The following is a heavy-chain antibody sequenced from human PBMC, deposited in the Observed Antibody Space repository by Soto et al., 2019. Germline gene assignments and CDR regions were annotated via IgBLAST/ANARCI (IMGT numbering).Heavy chain of an antibody. CDR1: GFSFSDYY. Sequence: QVQLEESGGGLVRPGGSLRLSCTASGFSFSDYYMSWIRQAPGKGPQWVADVNPTRTNANYADSVRGRFTISRDNARNSLSLQMNRLRDEDTAVYYCATAGTSGGHSGYHPEAFDNWGRGTLVTVSS. V-gene: IGHV3-11*06. J-gene: IGHJ4*02. D-gene: IGHD5-12*01. CDR3: ATAGTSGGHSGYHPEAFDN. CDR2: VNPTRTNA.